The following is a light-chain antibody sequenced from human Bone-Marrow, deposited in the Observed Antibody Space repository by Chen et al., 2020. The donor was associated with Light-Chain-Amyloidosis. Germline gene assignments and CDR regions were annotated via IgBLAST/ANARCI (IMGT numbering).Light chain of an antibody. V-gene: IGLV6-57*01. Sequence: FMLTQPHSLSESPAKTVIISCTRSSGSIATNYVQWYQQRPGSSPTTVIYEDEQRPSGVPDRFSGSIDRASNSAALTIAGLKTEDEADYYCQAYQGSSQGVFGGGTKLTVL. CDR1: SGSIATNY. J-gene: IGLJ3*02. CDR3: QAYQGSSQGV. CDR2: EDE.